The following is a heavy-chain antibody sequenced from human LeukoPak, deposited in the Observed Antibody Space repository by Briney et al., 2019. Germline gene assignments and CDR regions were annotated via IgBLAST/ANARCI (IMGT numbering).Heavy chain of an antibody. CDR3: VRDPSNTSGWKTWFDP. CDR2: FSAYNGNT. V-gene: IGHV1-18*01. J-gene: IGHJ5*02. Sequence: ASVKVSCKASGYTFTSYGISWVRQAPGQGLEWMGWFSAYNGNTNYAQKLQGRVTMTTDTSTSTAYMELRSLTSDDTAVYYCVRDPSNTSGWKTWFDPWGQGTLVTVSS. D-gene: IGHD6-19*01. CDR1: GYTFTSYG.